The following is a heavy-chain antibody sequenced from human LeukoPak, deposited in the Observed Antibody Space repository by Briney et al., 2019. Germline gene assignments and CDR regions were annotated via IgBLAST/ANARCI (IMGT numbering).Heavy chain of an antibody. CDR1: GFTFSSYA. CDR3: AKVDSSTWVIPDY. D-gene: IGHD6-13*01. CDR2: ISGSGGST. J-gene: IGHJ4*02. V-gene: IGHV3-23*01. Sequence: PGGSLRLSCSASGFTFSSYAMSWVRQAPGKGLEWVSAISGSGGSTYYADSVKGRFTISRDNSKNTLYLQMNSLTAGDTGIFYCAKVDSSTWVIPDYWGQGTLVTVSS.